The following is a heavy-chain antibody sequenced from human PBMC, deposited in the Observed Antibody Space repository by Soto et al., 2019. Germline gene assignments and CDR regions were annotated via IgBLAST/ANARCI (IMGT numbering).Heavy chain of an antibody. CDR2: LKSKTDGGTI. V-gene: IGHV3-15*07. J-gene: IGHJ4*02. CDR1: GFTFNNAW. D-gene: IGHD3-10*01. Sequence: EVQLVESGGDLVKPGGSLRLSCAASGFTFNNAWMNWVRQAPGKGLEWVGRLKSKTDGGTIDYAAPVKGSFTISGDDSKNALFLQMNNLKIEDTAVYYCTTTEELRVFPYYFDYWGQGTLVTVSS. CDR3: TTTEELRVFPYYFDY.